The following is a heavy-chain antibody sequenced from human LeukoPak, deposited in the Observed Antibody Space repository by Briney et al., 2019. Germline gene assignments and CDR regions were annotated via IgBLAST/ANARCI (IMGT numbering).Heavy chain of an antibody. CDR2: IKDDGSDK. CDR3: ARHLLRGQNFDY. J-gene: IGHJ4*02. V-gene: IGHV3-7*01. Sequence: GGPLKFSGGTSGVTFSDSWMSGFRQAPGQGLEWVASIKDDGSDKYYLDSVRGRFTISRDNAEDSLYLQLDDLRAEDTAVFYCARHLLRGQNFDYWGQGTLVTVSS. CDR1: GVTFSDSW.